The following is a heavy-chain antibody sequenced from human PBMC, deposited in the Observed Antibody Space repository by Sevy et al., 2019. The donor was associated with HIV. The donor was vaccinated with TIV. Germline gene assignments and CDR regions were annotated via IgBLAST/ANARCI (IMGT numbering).Heavy chain of an antibody. V-gene: IGHV3-23*01. J-gene: IGHJ4*02. CDR3: AREGCTQPHDY. CDR2: FSFGCGRI. D-gene: IGHD2-8*01. CDR1: GFTFAKYS. Sequence: GGSLRLSCAASGFTFAKYSMSWVRQAPGKGLEWVSTFSFGCGRINYADSVKGRFTISRDDSKNTLFLQMNSLRAEDTATYFCAREGCTQPHDYGGQGTLVTVSS.